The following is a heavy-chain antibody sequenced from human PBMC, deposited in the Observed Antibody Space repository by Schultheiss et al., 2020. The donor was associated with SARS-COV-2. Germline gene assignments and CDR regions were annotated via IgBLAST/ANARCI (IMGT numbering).Heavy chain of an antibody. CDR3: AKGYWGDAFDI. V-gene: IGHV3-23*01. J-gene: IGHJ3*02. Sequence: GESLKISCAASGFTFSSYAMSWVRQAPGKGLEWVSAISGSGGSTYYADSVKGRFTISRDNSKNTLYLQMNSLRAEDTAVYYCAKGYWGDAFDIWGQGTMVTVSS. D-gene: IGHD7-27*01. CDR1: GFTFSSYA. CDR2: ISGSGGST.